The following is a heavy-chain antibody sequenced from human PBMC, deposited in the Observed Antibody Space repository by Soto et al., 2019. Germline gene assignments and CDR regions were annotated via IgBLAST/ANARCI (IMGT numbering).Heavy chain of an antibody. CDR3: ARVGSDFDAFDI. D-gene: IGHD3-16*01. J-gene: IGHJ3*02. CDR2: IYHSGRT. CDR1: GGSISRGDYY. V-gene: IGHV4-31*03. Sequence: QVQLQESGPGLVKPSQTLSLNCSVSGGSISRGDYYWSWIRQHPGRGLEWIGHIYHSGRTNYNPSLKRRVSISLDTSKSQFSLSLTSVTAADTAVYRCARVGSDFDAFDIWGQGTMVTVSS.